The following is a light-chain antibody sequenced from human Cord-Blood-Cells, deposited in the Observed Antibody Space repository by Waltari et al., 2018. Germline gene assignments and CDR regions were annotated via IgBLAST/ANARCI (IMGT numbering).Light chain of an antibody. V-gene: IGKV3-11*01. J-gene: IGKJ2*01. CDR3: QQRSNWPPT. Sequence: IVLTQSPATLSLSLGERATLSCRASQSVSSYLAWYQQKPGQAPRLLIYDASNRATGIPARFSGSGSGTDFTLTISSLEPEDFAVYYCQQRSNWPPTFGQGTKLEIK. CDR2: DAS. CDR1: QSVSSY.